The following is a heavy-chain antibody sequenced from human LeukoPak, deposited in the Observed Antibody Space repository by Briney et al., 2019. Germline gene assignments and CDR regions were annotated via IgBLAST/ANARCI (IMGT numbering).Heavy chain of an antibody. CDR3: VRDGEGVAISVNYWFDP. Sequence: GASVKVSCKASGFTFTSYDINWVRQATGQGLEWMGWMNPTNGNTGYAQKFQGRVTMTRDTSISTAYMELRSLRSDDTAVYYCVRDGEGVAISVNYWFDPWGQGTLVTVSS. D-gene: IGHD3-10*01. CDR2: MNPTNGNT. V-gene: IGHV1-8*01. J-gene: IGHJ5*02. CDR1: GFTFTSYD.